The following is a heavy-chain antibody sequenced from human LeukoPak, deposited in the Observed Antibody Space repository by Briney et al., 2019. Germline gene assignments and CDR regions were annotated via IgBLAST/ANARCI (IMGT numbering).Heavy chain of an antibody. J-gene: IGHJ6*02. CDR1: GGSISSYY. CDR3: ARDVYDGGMDV. Sequence: SETLSLTCTVSGGSISSYYWSWIRQPPGKGLEWIGYIYYSGSTNYNPSLKSRVTISEDTSKNQFSLKLSSVTAADTAVYYCARDVYDGGMDVWGQGTTVTVSS. V-gene: IGHV4-59*01. CDR2: IYYSGST. D-gene: IGHD1-1*01.